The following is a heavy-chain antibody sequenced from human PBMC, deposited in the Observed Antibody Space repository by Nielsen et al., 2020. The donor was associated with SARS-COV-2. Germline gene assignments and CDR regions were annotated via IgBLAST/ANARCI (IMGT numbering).Heavy chain of an antibody. Sequence: GVLKISCAASGFTFSDYSMNWVRQAPGKGLEWLSYITARSDTIRYANSVRGRFTISRDNARNLLYLQMTGLRAEDTAVYYCARAQAYYYYYYMDVWGKGTTVTAP. CDR2: ITARSDTI. CDR1: GFTFSDYS. CDR3: ARAQAYYYYYYMDV. V-gene: IGHV3-48*04. J-gene: IGHJ6*03.